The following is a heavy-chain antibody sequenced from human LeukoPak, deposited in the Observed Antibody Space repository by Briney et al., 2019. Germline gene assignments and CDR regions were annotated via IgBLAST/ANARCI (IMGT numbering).Heavy chain of an antibody. CDR1: GGSISSGSYY. D-gene: IGHD6-6*01. J-gene: IGHJ5*02. CDR2: IYTSGST. V-gene: IGHV4-61*02. CDR3: ARVSIAARPPYGWFDP. Sequence: SETLSLTCTVSGGSISSGSYYWSWIRQPAGKGLEWIGRIYTSGSTNYNPSLKSRVTISVDTSKNQFSLKLSSVTAADTAVYYCARVSIAARPPYGWFDPWGQGTLVTVSS.